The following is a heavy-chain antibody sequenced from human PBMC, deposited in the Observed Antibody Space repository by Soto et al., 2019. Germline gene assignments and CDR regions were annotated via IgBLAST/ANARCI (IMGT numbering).Heavy chain of an antibody. CDR3: ARHYFPEEQNWNDAYNWIDP. CDR2: INPNSGGT. Sequence: ASVKFSCTTSGYTFSGFHMHWVRQVPGQGLEWMGWINPNSGGTVYAHQFQGRVTMTRDTFISTAYMELSGLGSDDTAVYYCARHYFPEEQNWNDAYNWIDPWGQGTLVT. V-gene: IGHV1-2*07. D-gene: IGHD1-1*01. J-gene: IGHJ5*02. CDR1: GYTFSGFH.